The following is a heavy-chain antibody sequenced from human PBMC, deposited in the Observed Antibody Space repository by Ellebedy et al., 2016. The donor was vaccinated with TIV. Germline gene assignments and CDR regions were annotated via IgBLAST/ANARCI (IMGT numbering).Heavy chain of an antibody. V-gene: IGHV3-33*01. Sequence: PGGSLRLSCVASGFTFSSYGMHWVRQAPGKGLEWVAGIRYDGSNKYYADSVRGRFTISRDNARNSLHLQMNSLRAEDTAVYYCARGATVTGTFDYWGQGTLVTVSS. J-gene: IGHJ4*02. CDR3: ARGATVTGTFDY. CDR1: GFTFSSYG. D-gene: IGHD4-17*01. CDR2: IRYDGSNK.